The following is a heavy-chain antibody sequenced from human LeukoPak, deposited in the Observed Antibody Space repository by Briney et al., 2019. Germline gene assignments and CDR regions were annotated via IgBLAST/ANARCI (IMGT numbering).Heavy chain of an antibody. V-gene: IGHV1-8*01. J-gene: IGHJ4*02. CDR3: ARGPRGRWLQLLGY. Sequence: GASVKVSCKASGYTFTSYDINWVRQATGQGLEWMGWMNPNSGNTGYAQKFQGRVTMTRNTSISTAYMELSSLRSEDTAVYYCARGPRGRWLQLLGYWGQGTLVTVSS. CDR2: MNPNSGNT. CDR1: GYTFTSYD. D-gene: IGHD5-24*01.